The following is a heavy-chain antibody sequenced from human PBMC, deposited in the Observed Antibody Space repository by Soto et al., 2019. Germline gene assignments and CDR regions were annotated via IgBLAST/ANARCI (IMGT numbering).Heavy chain of an antibody. Sequence: QVQLVESGGGVVQPGRSLRLSCAASGFTFSSYGMHWVRQAPGKGLEWVAVISYDGSNKYYADSVKGRFTISRDNSKNTLYLQMNRLRAEDTAVYYCAKGDIVATTSAFDIWGQGTMVTVSS. CDR2: ISYDGSNK. CDR3: AKGDIVATTSAFDI. V-gene: IGHV3-30*18. CDR1: GFTFSSYG. J-gene: IGHJ3*02. D-gene: IGHD5-12*01.